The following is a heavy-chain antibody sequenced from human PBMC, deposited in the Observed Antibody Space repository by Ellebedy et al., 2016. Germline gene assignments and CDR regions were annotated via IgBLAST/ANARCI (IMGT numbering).Heavy chain of an antibody. CDR3: AHKSYGDYVSFWFDP. CDR1: GFPLSTSEEG. Sequence: SGPTLVXPTQTLTLTCTFSGFPLSTSEEGVGWIRQPPGKALEWLGIIYWDDDKRYSPSLKSRLTITKDTSKNQVVLTMTNMDPVDTATYYCAHKSYGDYVSFWFDPWGQGTLVTVSS. J-gene: IGHJ5*02. V-gene: IGHV2-5*02. D-gene: IGHD4-17*01. CDR2: IYWDDDK.